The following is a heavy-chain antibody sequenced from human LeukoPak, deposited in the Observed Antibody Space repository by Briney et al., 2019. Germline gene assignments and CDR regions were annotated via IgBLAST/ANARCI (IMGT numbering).Heavy chain of an antibody. CDR2: IGTSSSYI. D-gene: IGHD1-26*01. V-gene: IGHV3-21*01. CDR3: ARVGNSVGADY. CDR1: GFTSSSYS. Sequence: GGSLRLSCAASGFTSSSYSMNWVRQAPGKGLEWVSSIGTSSSYIYYADSVKGRFTISRDNAKNSLYLQMNSLRAEDTAVYYCARVGNSVGADYWGQGTLVTVSS. J-gene: IGHJ4*02.